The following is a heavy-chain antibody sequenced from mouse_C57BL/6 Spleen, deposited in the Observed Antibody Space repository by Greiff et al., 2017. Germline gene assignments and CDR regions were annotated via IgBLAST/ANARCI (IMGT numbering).Heavy chain of an antibody. CDR2: IYPGSGST. CDR3: AREGYYGSRCYFDV. Sequence: QVQLQQPGAELVKPGASVKMSCKASGYTFTSYWITWVKQRPGQGLEWIGDIYPGSGSTNYNEKFKSKATLTVDKSSSTAYMQLSSLTSEDSAVYYCAREGYYGSRCYFDVWGTGTTVTVSS. D-gene: IGHD1-1*01. CDR1: GYTFTSYW. V-gene: IGHV1-55*01. J-gene: IGHJ1*03.